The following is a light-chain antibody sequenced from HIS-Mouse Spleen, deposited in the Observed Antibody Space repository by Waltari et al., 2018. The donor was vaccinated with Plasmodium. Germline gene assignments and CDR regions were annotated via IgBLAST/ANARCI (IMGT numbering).Light chain of an antibody. Sequence: DIVMTQSPDSLAVSLAERATITCQSSQSVLYSSNNKNYLAWYQQKPGQPPKLLIYWASTRESGVPDRFSGSGSGTDFTLTISSLQAEDVAVYYCQQYYSTPLTFGGGTKVEIK. CDR2: WAS. J-gene: IGKJ4*01. V-gene: IGKV4-1*01. CDR1: QSVLYSSNNKNY. CDR3: QQYYSTPLT.